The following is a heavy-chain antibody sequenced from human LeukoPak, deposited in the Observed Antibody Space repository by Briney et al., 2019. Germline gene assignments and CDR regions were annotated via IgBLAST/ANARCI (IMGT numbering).Heavy chain of an antibody. CDR2: IQQDGSEK. Sequence: GGSLRLSCAGSGLTFRSYWMSWVRQAPGKGLEWVANIQQDGSEKYYVDSVKGRFTISRDNAKNSLYLQMNSLRAEDTAVYYCARSKQQLALGYWGQGTLVTVSS. CDR3: ARSKQQLALGY. CDR1: GLTFRSYW. V-gene: IGHV3-7*03. D-gene: IGHD6-13*01. J-gene: IGHJ4*02.